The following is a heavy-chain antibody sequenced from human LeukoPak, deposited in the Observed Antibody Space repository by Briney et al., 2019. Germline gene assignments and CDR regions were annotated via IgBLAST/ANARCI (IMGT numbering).Heavy chain of an antibody. CDR1: GGSISSYY. CDR2: IYYSGNT. CDR3: ARGMKLERGAFDI. D-gene: IGHD1-1*01. Sequence: SETLSLTCTVSGGSISSYYWSWIRQPPGKGLEWIGYIYYSGNTNYNPSLKSRVTISLDTSKNQFSLKLSSVTAADTAVYYCARGMKLERGAFDIWGQGTMATVSS. V-gene: IGHV4-59*01. J-gene: IGHJ3*02.